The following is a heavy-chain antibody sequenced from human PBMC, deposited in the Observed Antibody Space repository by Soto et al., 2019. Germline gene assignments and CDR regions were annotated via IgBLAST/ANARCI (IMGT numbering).Heavy chain of an antibody. Sequence: SVKVSCKASGGTFSSYAISWVRQAPGQGLEWMGGIIPIFGTANYAQKFQGRVTITADESTSTAYMELSSLRSEDTAVYYCARDFTVRGYSYGTDYWGQGTLVTVS. CDR1: GGTFSSYA. J-gene: IGHJ4*02. V-gene: IGHV1-69*13. CDR2: IIPIFGTA. CDR3: ARDFTVRGYSYGTDY. D-gene: IGHD5-18*01.